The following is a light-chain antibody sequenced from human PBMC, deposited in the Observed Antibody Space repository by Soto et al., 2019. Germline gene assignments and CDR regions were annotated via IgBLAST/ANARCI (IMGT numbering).Light chain of an antibody. CDR3: QQSNIWPPVT. Sequence: ELVLTQSPATLSLSPGDRATLSCRASPSVTNYLAWYQQKPGQPPRLLIYGAFNRAAGIPARFSGSGSGTDFTLTISSLEPEDSAVYYCQQSNIWPPVTCGQGTRLEIK. J-gene: IGKJ5*01. CDR1: PSVTNY. CDR2: GAF. V-gene: IGKV3-11*01.